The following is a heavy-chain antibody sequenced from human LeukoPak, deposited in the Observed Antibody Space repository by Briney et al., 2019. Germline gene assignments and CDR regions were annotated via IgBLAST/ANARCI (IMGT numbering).Heavy chain of an antibody. D-gene: IGHD2-2*01. V-gene: IGHV4-61*02. CDR3: AREWVVPAAPLDY. J-gene: IGHJ4*02. Sequence: SQTLSLTCTVSGGSISSGSYYWRWIRQPAGKGLEWIGRIYTSGSTNYNPSLKSRVTISVDTSKNQFSLKLSSVTAADTAVYYCAREWVVPAAPLDYWGQGTLVTVSS. CDR2: IYTSGST. CDR1: GGSISSGSYY.